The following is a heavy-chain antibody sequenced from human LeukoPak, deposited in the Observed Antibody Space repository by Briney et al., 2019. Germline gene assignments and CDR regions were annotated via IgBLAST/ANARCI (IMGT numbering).Heavy chain of an antibody. CDR1: GGSISSYY. D-gene: IGHD3-3*01. V-gene: IGHV4-59*08. CDR3: ARTEYYDFWSGYYRFDP. CDR2: IYYSGST. Sequence: SETLSLTCTVSGGSISSYYWSWIRQPPGKGLEWIGYIYYSGSTNHNPSLKSRVTISVDTSKNQFSLKLSSVTAADTAVYCCARTEYYDFWSGYYRFDPWGQGTLVTVSS. J-gene: IGHJ5*02.